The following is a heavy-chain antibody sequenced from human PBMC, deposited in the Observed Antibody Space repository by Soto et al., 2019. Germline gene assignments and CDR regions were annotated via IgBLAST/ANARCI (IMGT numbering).Heavy chain of an antibody. Sequence: SETLSLTCTVSGGSINSGGYYWSWIHQHPGKGLEWIGYIYYSGSTYYNPSLKSRVTISIDTSKNQFSLKLSSVTAADTAVYYCARAQTIFGIITVFDYWGQGTLVTVSS. D-gene: IGHD3-3*01. CDR1: GGSINSGGYY. J-gene: IGHJ4*02. CDR3: ARAQTIFGIITVFDY. CDR2: IYYSGST. V-gene: IGHV4-31*03.